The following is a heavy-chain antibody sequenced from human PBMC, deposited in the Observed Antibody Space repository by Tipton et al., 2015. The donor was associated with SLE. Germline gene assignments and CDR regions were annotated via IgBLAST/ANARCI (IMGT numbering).Heavy chain of an antibody. CDR2: IYTSGST. J-gene: IGHJ4*02. D-gene: IGHD2/OR15-2a*01. CDR1: GGSISSHY. CDR3: ASILLGQFDY. V-gene: IGHV4-4*08. Sequence: TLSLTCTVSGGSISSHYWSWIRQPPGKGLEWIGYIYTSGSTNYNPSLKSRVTISVDTSKNQFSLKLSSVTAADTAVYYCASILLGQFDYWGQGTLVTVSS.